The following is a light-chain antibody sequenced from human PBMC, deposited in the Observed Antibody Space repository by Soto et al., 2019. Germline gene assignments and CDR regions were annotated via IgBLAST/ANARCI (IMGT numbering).Light chain of an antibody. CDR1: QSISSR. CDR2: DAS. Sequence: DIQMTLSPSTLSASVGDRVTITCRASQSISSRLAWYQQKPGKAPKLLIYDASSLQSGVPSRFSGRGSGTEFTLTISSLQPDDVATYYGQQYDSYVTFGGGTKVEIK. CDR3: QQYDSYVT. J-gene: IGKJ4*01. V-gene: IGKV1-5*01.